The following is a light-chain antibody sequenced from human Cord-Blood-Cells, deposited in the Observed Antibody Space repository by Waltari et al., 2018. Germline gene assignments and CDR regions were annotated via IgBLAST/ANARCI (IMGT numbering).Light chain of an antibody. Sequence: QSALTPPRSVSGSPGQSVTISCTGTSSDVGGYNYVPWYQQHPGKAPKPMIYDVSKRPSGVPDRFSGSKSGNTASLTISGLQAEDEADYYCCSYAGSYTYVFGTGTKVTVL. CDR3: CSYAGSYTYV. CDR2: DVS. CDR1: SSDVGGYNY. J-gene: IGLJ1*01. V-gene: IGLV2-11*01.